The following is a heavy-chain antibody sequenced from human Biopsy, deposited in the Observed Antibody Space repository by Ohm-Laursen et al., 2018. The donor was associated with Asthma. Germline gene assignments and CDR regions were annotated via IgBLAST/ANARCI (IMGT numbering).Heavy chain of an antibody. CDR1: GYTFINYA. CDR2: INAANGNT. D-gene: IGHD3-9*01. J-gene: IGHJ3*02. V-gene: IGHV1-3*01. Sequence: ASVKVSRKASGYTFINYAIHWVRQAPGHSLEWMGWINAANGNTKYSQKFQGRLTISRGTSASTAYMDLSSLRSEDTAVYYCARTYFDFLTGQVHDAFAMWGQGTMVTVSS. CDR3: ARTYFDFLTGQVHDAFAM.